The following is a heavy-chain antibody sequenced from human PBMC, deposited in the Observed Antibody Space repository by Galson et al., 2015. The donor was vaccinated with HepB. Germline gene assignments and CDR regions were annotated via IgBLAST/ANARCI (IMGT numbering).Heavy chain of an antibody. V-gene: IGHV3-48*01. CDR1: GFTFSSYS. Sequence: SLRLSCAASGFTFSSYSMNWVRQAPGKGLEWVSYISSSSSTIYYADSVKGRFTISRDNAKNSLYLQMNSLRAEDTAVYYCARDIRGWELRAFDIWGQGTMVTVSS. CDR2: ISSSSSTI. CDR3: ARDIRGWELRAFDI. J-gene: IGHJ3*02. D-gene: IGHD1-26*01.